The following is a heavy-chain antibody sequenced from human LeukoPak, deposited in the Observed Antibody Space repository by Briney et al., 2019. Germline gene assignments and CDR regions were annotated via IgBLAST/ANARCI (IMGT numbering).Heavy chain of an antibody. Sequence: GASVKVSCKASGYTFSAYYMHWVRQAPGQGLEWMGWINPNSGGTNYAQKFQGRVTMTRDTSISTAYMELTRLRSDDTAVYYCARLNEMTTVRFGDYWGQGTLVTVSS. V-gene: IGHV1-2*02. J-gene: IGHJ4*02. CDR1: GYTFSAYY. D-gene: IGHD4-4*01. CDR3: ARLNEMTTVRFGDY. CDR2: INPNSGGT.